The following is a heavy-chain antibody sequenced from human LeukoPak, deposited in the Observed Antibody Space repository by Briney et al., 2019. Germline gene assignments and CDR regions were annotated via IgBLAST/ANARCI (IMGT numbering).Heavy chain of an antibody. Sequence: ASVKVSCKASGYTFTGYYMHWVRQAPGQGLEWMGWINTNTGNPTYAQGFTGRFVFSLDTSVSTAYLQISSLKAEDTAVYYCARDRVVPAASNELYIYYYYYGMDVWGQGTTVTVSS. V-gene: IGHV7-4-1*02. CDR3: ARDRVVPAASNELYIYYYYYGMDV. CDR2: INTNTGNP. D-gene: IGHD2-2*01. J-gene: IGHJ6*02. CDR1: GYTFTGYY.